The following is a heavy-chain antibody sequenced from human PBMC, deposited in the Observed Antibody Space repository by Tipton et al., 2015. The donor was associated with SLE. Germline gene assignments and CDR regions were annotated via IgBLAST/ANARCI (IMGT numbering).Heavy chain of an antibody. CDR3: ARGGLVIFHWFDP. CDR1: GGSFSGYY. D-gene: IGHD3-9*01. Sequence: TLSLTCAVYGGSFSGYYWSWIRQPPGKGLELIGEINHSGSTNYNPSLKSRVTISVDTSKNQFSLKLSSVTAADTAVYYCARGGLVIFHWFDPWGQGTLVTVSS. V-gene: IGHV4-34*01. CDR2: INHSGST. J-gene: IGHJ5*02.